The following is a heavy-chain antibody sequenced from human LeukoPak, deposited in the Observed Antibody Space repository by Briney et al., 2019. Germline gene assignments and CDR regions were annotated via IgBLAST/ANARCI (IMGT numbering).Heavy chain of an antibody. J-gene: IGHJ4*02. V-gene: IGHV1-18*01. CDR2: ISAYNGNT. Sequence: ASVKVSCKASGYTLTSYGISLVRQAPGQGLEWMGWISAYNGNTNYAQKLQGRVTMTTDTYTSTAYLELRSMRSDDTAVYYCARDRLVSFLLPPYLSHFEFGDYWGQGTLVTVSS. CDR3: ARDRLVSFLLPPYLSHFEFGDY. CDR1: GYTLTSYG. D-gene: IGHD3-16*01.